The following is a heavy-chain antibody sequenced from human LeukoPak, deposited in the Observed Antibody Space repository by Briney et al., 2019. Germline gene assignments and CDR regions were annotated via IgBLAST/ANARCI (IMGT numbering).Heavy chain of an antibody. CDR2: FSGSGGST. CDR3: WLCSYDRSGYYN. V-gene: IGHV3-23*01. J-gene: IGHJ4*02. CDR1: GFTFSSYA. Sequence: GGSLRLSCAASGFTFSSYAMSWVRQAAGKGLEWDSAFSGSGGSTYYADSVKGGFTISRNNSEDTLYLQINSRRAEVTAVDYCWLCSYDRSGYYNWGQGTLVTVS. D-gene: IGHD3-22*01.